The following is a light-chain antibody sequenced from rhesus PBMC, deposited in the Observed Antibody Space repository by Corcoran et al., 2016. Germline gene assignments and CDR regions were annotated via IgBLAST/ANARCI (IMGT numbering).Light chain of an antibody. Sequence: ETVVTQSPATLSLSPGERATLSCRASQSVGSNLAWYQQKPGQAPKLLSYDASSRATGFPNRFSGSGSGTEFTLTISSLEPEDVGVYYCQQYNNWNSFGQGTKVEIK. CDR2: DAS. V-gene: IGKV3-42*02. J-gene: IGKJ2*01. CDR3: QQYNNWNS. CDR1: QSVGSN.